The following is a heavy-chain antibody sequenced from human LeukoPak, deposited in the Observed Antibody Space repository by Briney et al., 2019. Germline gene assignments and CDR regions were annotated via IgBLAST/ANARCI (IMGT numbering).Heavy chain of an antibody. Sequence: GGSLRLSCAASGFTFSSYEMNWVRQAPGKGLEWVSYISSSGSIIYYADSVKGRFTISRDNAKNSLYLQMNSLRAEDTAVYYCARRGVVVPAAKIGWGHNYYYYGMDVWGQGTTVTVSS. CDR2: ISSSGSII. V-gene: IGHV3-48*03. J-gene: IGHJ6*02. CDR3: ARRGVVVPAAKIGWGHNYYYYGMDV. D-gene: IGHD2-2*01. CDR1: GFTFSSYE.